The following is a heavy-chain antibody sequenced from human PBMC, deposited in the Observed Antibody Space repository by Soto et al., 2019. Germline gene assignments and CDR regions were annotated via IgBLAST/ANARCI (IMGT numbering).Heavy chain of an antibody. Sequence: QVQLVESGAEVKKPGSSVKVSCKASGGTFSTFAISWVRQAPGQGPEWMGGIIPIFGTTNYAQKFQGRVTITADESTSTAHMELSSLRSEDTAIYYCARVSGSSSNWFDPWGQGTLVTVSS. V-gene: IGHV1-69*01. CDR3: ARVSGSSSNWFDP. J-gene: IGHJ5*02. CDR2: IIPIFGTT. D-gene: IGHD6-6*01. CDR1: GGTFSTFA.